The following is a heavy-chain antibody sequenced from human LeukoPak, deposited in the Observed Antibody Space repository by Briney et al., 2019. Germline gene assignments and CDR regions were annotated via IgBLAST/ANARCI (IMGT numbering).Heavy chain of an antibody. D-gene: IGHD4-23*01. V-gene: IGHV4-38-2*02. J-gene: IGHJ4*02. CDR1: GYSMTSGFH. CDR2: IYHSGST. Sequence: PSETLSLTCTVSGYSMTSGFHWGWIRQPPGKGLEWIGSIYHSGSTYYNPSLKSRVTISVDTSKNQFSLKLSSVTAADTAVYYCARASFTSYGGPPHDYWGQGTLVIVSS. CDR3: ARASFTSYGGPPHDY.